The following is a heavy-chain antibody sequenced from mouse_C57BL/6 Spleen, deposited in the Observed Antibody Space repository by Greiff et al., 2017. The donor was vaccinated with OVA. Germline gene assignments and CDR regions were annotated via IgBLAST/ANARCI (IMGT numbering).Heavy chain of an antibody. CDR2: INPGSGGT. Sequence: VKLQESGAELVRPGTSVKVSCKASGYAFTNYLIEWVKQRPGQGLEWIGVINPGSGGTNYNEKFKGKATLTADKSSSTAYMQLSSLTSEDSAVYFCARGVYYFDYWGQGTTLTVSS. J-gene: IGHJ2*01. CDR1: GYAFTNYL. V-gene: IGHV1-54*01. CDR3: ARGVYYFDY.